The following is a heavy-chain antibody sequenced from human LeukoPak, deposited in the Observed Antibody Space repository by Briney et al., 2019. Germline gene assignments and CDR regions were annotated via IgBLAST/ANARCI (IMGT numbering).Heavy chain of an antibody. V-gene: IGHV3-30*18. D-gene: IGHD3-9*01. CDR1: GFTFSSYG. Sequence: GGSLRLSCAASGFTFSSYGMHWARQAPGKGLEWVALISNDAGNYYYADSVKGRFTISRDNSKNTLNLQMNSLRAEDTAVYFCAKDRRLYDILTPFDYWGQGTLVTVSS. CDR2: ISNDAGNY. J-gene: IGHJ4*02. CDR3: AKDRRLYDILTPFDY.